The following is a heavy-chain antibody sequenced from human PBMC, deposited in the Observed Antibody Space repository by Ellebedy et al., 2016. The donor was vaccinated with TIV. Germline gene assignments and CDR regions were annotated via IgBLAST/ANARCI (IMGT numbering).Heavy chain of an antibody. CDR2: ISYDGSNE. Sequence: GGSLRLXXAASGFTFSRYSMNWVRQAPGKGLEWVAVISYDGSNEYYADSVKGRFTISRDNSKNTLYLQMNSLRAEDTAVYYCAKDLHGYDYYYFYYMDVWGKGTTVTVSS. CDR1: GFTFSRYS. V-gene: IGHV3-30*18. CDR3: AKDLHGYDYYYFYYMDV. D-gene: IGHD5-12*01. J-gene: IGHJ6*03.